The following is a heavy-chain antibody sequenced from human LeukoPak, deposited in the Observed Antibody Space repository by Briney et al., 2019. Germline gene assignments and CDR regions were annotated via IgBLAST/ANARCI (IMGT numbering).Heavy chain of an antibody. Sequence: PGGSLRLSCAASGFTFRSYCMHWVRQAPGKGLVWVSHIDSDGSSTTYGDPAKGRFTISRDNAKNTLYLQMNSLRVEDMAVYDCARVTTVEAGIDYWGQGTLVTVSS. CDR1: GFTFRSYC. CDR2: IDSDGSST. CDR3: ARVTTVEAGIDY. J-gene: IGHJ4*02. D-gene: IGHD4-11*01. V-gene: IGHV3-74*01.